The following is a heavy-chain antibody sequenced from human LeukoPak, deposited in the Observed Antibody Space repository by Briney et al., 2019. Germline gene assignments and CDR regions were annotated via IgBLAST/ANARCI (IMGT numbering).Heavy chain of an antibody. CDR1: GFTFSGSA. Sequence: GGSLRLSCAASGFTFSGSAMHWVRQASGKGLEWVGRIRSKANNYATVYAASVKGRFTISRDNSRNTLYLQMNSLRAEDTAVYYCARDGLIATNDYWGQGTLVTVSS. CDR3: ARDGLIATNDY. D-gene: IGHD5-24*01. V-gene: IGHV3-73*01. J-gene: IGHJ4*02. CDR2: IRSKANNYAT.